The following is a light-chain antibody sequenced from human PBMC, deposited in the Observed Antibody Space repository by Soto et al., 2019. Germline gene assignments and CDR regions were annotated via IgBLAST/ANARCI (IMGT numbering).Light chain of an antibody. CDR1: QSVSNK. V-gene: IGKV3-15*01. CDR2: GAS. J-gene: IGKJ5*01. Sequence: EIVMTQSPATLSVSPGERVTLSCRASQSVSNKLAWYQQRPGQAPRLLIYGASTRAIGIPARFSGSGSGTEFTLTINSLQSEDFAVYYCHQFNNWPVTFGQGTRLEIK. CDR3: HQFNNWPVT.